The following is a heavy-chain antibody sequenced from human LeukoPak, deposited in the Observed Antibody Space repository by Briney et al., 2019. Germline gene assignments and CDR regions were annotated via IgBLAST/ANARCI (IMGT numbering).Heavy chain of an antibody. D-gene: IGHD6-13*01. Sequence: GASVKVSCKASGYTFIGYYMHWVRQAPGQGLEWMGWINPNSGGTNYAQKFQGRVTMTRDTSISTAYMELSRLRSDDTAVYYCARGPPIAAAGRNNWFDPWGQGTLVTVSS. CDR1: GYTFIGYY. CDR3: ARGPPIAAAGRNNWFDP. CDR2: INPNSGGT. V-gene: IGHV1-2*02. J-gene: IGHJ5*02.